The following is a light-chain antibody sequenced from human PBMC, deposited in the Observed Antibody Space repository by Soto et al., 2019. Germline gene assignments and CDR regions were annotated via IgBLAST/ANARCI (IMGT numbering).Light chain of an antibody. J-gene: IGLJ1*01. CDR3: RSYAGSKKSV. Sequence: QSALTQPPSASGSPGQSVTISCTGTSSDVGGYNYVSWYQQHPGKAPKLMIYEVSKRPSGVPDRFSGSKSGNTASLTVSGLQPEDEADYYCRSYAGSKKSVCGTGTKLTVL. CDR2: EVS. CDR1: SSDVGGYNY. V-gene: IGLV2-8*01.